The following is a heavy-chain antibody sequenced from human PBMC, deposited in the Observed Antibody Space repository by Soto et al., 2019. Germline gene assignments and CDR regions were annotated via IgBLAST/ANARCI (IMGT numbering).Heavy chain of an antibody. J-gene: IGHJ5*02. CDR2: IYYSKST. CDR3: ARSVFP. V-gene: IGHV4-31*01. CDR1: GGSISSGGYY. Sequence: QVQLQESGPGLVKPSQTLSLTCTVSGGSISSGGYYWSWIRQHPGTGLEWIGYIYYSKSTYYNPSLVSTVTISLDTSKNQFPLKLPNVTDADTAVYYCARSVFPWGQGTLVTVSS.